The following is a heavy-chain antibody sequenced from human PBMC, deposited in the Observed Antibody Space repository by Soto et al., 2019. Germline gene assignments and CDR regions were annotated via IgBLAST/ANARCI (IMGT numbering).Heavy chain of an antibody. D-gene: IGHD2-2*01. CDR3: ARDPTYCSSTSCYGFGWFDP. Sequence: PSLKVSCKASGYTFTSYGISWVRQAPGQGLEWMGWISAYNGNTNYAQKLQGRVTMTTDTSTSTAYMELRSLRSDDTAVYYCARDPTYCSSTSCYGFGWFDPWGQGTLVTVSS. J-gene: IGHJ5*02. CDR2: ISAYNGNT. CDR1: GYTFTSYG. V-gene: IGHV1-18*01.